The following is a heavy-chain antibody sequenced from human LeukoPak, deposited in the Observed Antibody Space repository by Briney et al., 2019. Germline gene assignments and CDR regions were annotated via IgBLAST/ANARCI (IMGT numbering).Heavy chain of an antibody. CDR1: GASISSHY. CDR3: AREADIARPFDY. Sequence: SETLSLTCTVSGASISSHYWSWIRQPAGKGLEWIGRLSTTGATNYSPSLRSRVTLSRDTSRNQFSLKLNSVTAADTAIYYCAREADIARPFDYWGQGTLVTVSS. D-gene: IGHD1-26*01. V-gene: IGHV4-4*07. CDR2: LSTTGAT. J-gene: IGHJ4*02.